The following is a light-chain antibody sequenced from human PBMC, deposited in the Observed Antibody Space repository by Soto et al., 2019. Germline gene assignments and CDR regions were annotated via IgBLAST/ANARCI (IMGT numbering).Light chain of an antibody. J-gene: IGKJ5*01. CDR1: QSVSSSY. CDR2: GAS. V-gene: IGKV3D-20*02. Sequence: EIVLTQSPGTLSLSPGARAPLSCRARQSVSSSYLAWYQQKPGQAPRLLIYGASSRAAGIPDRFSGSGSGTDSTLTINSLEPEDFAVYYCQQRNNWPITFGQGTRLEIK. CDR3: QQRNNWPIT.